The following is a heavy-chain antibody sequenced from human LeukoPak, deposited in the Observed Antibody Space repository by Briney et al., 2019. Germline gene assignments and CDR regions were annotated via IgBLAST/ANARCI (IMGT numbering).Heavy chain of an antibody. Sequence: EGSLRLSCAASGFTFSSYAMHWVRQAPGKGLEWVAVISYDGSNKYYADSVKGRFTISKDNSKNTLYLQMNSLRAEDTAVYYCARDHEAEMATIMDYWGQGTLVTVSS. CDR2: ISYDGSNK. V-gene: IGHV3-30-3*01. D-gene: IGHD5-24*01. J-gene: IGHJ4*02. CDR1: GFTFSSYA. CDR3: ARDHEAEMATIMDY.